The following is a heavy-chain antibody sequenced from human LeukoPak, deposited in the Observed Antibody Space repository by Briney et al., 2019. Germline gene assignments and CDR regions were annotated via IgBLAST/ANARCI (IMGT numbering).Heavy chain of an antibody. Sequence: SETLSLTCAVYGGSFNGYYRSWIRQLPGKGLEWIGESIHSGTTNYNPSLKSRVTISVDTSKNQFSLKLTSVTAADTAVYYCARDQVRYQLLFKVYYYYMDVWGKGTTVTVSS. CDR3: ARDQVRYQLLFKVYYYYMDV. J-gene: IGHJ6*03. V-gene: IGHV4-34*12. CDR1: GGSFNGYY. D-gene: IGHD2-2*01. CDR2: SIHSGTT.